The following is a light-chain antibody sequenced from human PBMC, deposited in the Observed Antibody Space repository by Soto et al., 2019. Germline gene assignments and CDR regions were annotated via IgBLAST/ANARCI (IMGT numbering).Light chain of an antibody. CDR1: QSVSSSH. Sequence: EIVLTQSPGTLSLSPGERATLSCRASQSVSSSHLAWYQQKPGQAPRLLIYGASSRATGIPDRFSGSGSGTDFTLTISRLEPEVFAVYYCQQYGSSPPMYTFGQGTKLEIK. CDR2: GAS. CDR3: QQYGSSPPMYT. J-gene: IGKJ2*01. V-gene: IGKV3-20*01.